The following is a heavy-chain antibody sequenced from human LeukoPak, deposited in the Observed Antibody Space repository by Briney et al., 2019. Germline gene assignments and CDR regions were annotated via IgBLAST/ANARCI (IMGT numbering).Heavy chain of an antibody. V-gene: IGHV3-7*01. Sequence: PGGSLRLSCAASGFTLSRSWMDWVRQAPGKGLEWVANIKEDGSETHYVDSAKGRFTISRDNAKSSLYLQMDSLRVEDTAIYYCSESLNYWGQGTLVTVSS. J-gene: IGHJ4*02. CDR2: IKEDGSET. CDR3: SESLNY. CDR1: GFTLSRSW.